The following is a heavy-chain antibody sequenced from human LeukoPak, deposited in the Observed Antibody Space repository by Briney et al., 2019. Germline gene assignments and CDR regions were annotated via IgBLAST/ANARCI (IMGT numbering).Heavy chain of an antibody. D-gene: IGHD3-22*01. J-gene: IGHJ4*02. CDR1: GYTFTGYY. Sequence: ASVKVSCKASGYTFTGYYMHWVRQAPGQALEWMGWINPNSGGTNYAQKFQGRVTMTRDTSISTAYMELSRLRSGDTAVYYCARGGLRSSGYKGTFDYWGQGTLVTVSS. CDR3: ARGGLRSSGYKGTFDY. V-gene: IGHV1-2*02. CDR2: INPNSGGT.